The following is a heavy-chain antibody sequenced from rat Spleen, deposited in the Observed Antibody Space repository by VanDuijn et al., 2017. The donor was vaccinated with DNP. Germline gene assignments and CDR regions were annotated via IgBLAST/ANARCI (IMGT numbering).Heavy chain of an antibody. CDR1: GYSITNNY. CDR3: ARQNIVRDWIFDF. D-gene: IGHD4-3*01. J-gene: IGHJ1*01. Sequence: EVQLQESGPGLVKPSQSLSLTCSVTGYSITNNYWGWVRKFPGNKMEWVGHITYSGDTSYNPSLRSRISITRDTSKNQFFLHLNSVTTEDTATYYCARQNIVRDWIFDFWGPGTMVTVSS. CDR2: ITYSGDT. V-gene: IGHV3-1*01.